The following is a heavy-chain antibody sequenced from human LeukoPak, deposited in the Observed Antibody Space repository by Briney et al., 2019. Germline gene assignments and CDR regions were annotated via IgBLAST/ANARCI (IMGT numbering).Heavy chain of an antibody. CDR2: IGGSGGST. J-gene: IGHJ4*02. CDR1: GFPFSKNA. CDR3: AKDLEAVAGLFDY. D-gene: IGHD6-19*01. Sequence: GESLRLSCAASGFPFSKNAMSWVRQAPGKGLEWVSSIGGSGGSTYYADSVKGRFTISRDNSKNTLYLQMNSLRAEDTAVYYCAKDLEAVAGLFDYWGQGTLVTVSS. V-gene: IGHV3-23*01.